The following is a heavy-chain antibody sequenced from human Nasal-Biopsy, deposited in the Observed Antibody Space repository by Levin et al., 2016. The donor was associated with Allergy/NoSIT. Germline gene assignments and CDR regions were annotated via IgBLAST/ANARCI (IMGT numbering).Heavy chain of an antibody. J-gene: IGHJ3*02. CDR3: ARQAPMAVSGGDVFDI. D-gene: IGHD6-19*01. CDR2: IYYSGST. CDR1: GGSISTGGSF. V-gene: IGHV4-39*01. Sequence: SETLSLTCAVSGGSISTGGSFWGWIRQPPGQGLQWIGSIYYSGSTYYNPSLKSRVTISVDTSKNQFSLKLSSVTAADTAVYYCARQAPMAVSGGDVFDIWGQGTMVTVSS.